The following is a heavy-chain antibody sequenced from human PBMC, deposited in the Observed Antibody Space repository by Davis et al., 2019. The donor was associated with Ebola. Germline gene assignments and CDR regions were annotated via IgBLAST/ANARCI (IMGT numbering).Heavy chain of an antibody. Sequence: GESLKIPCAAPGFTFSSYGMHWVRQAPGKGLEWVAVIWYDGSNKYYADSVKGRFTISRDNSKNTLYLQMNSLRAEDTAVYYCARVDDYGDADYWGQGTLVTVSS. J-gene: IGHJ4*02. CDR2: IWYDGSNK. V-gene: IGHV3-33*01. D-gene: IGHD4-17*01. CDR1: GFTFSSYG. CDR3: ARVDDYGDADY.